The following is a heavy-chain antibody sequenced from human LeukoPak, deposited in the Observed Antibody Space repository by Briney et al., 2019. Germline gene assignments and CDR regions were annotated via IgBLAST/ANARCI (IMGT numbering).Heavy chain of an antibody. CDR1: GFTFSTYW. J-gene: IGHJ3*02. CDR3: ARDLDGAVAFDI. D-gene: IGHD1-1*01. V-gene: IGHV3-7*01. Sequence: GGSLRLSCTASGFTFSTYWMSWVRQAPGKGLEWVANTREDGSEKYYVDSVKGRFTISRDNAKNSLYLQMNSLRAEDTAVYYCARDLDGAVAFDIWGQGTMVTVSS. CDR2: TREDGSEK.